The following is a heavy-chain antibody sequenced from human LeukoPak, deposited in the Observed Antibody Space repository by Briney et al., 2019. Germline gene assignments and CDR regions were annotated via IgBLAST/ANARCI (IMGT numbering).Heavy chain of an antibody. CDR1: GYTFTSYY. V-gene: IGHV1-46*01. J-gene: IGHJ4*02. Sequence: ASVKVSCKASGYTFTSYYMHWVRQAPGQGLEWMGIINPSGGSTSYAQKFQGRVTMTRDTSTSTVYMELSSLRSEDTAVYYCARDPKRWLQSNYFDYWGQGTLVTVSS. CDR3: ARDPKRWLQSNYFDY. D-gene: IGHD5-24*01. CDR2: INPSGGST.